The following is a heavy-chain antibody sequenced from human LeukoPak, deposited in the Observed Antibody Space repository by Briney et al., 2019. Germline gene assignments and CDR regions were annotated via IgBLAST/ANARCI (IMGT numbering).Heavy chain of an antibody. J-gene: IGHJ6*03. D-gene: IGHD3-10*01. CDR2: IYYSGST. Sequence: SETLSLTCTVSGGSISSSSYYWGWIRQPPGKGLEWIGSIYYSGSTYYNPSLKSRVTISVDKSKNQFSLKLSAVPAEDTAMYYCARSGIKMVRGVIIKSPYHMDVWGKGTTVTVSS. CDR1: GGSISSSSYY. V-gene: IGHV4-39*07. CDR3: ARSGIKMVRGVIIKSPYHMDV.